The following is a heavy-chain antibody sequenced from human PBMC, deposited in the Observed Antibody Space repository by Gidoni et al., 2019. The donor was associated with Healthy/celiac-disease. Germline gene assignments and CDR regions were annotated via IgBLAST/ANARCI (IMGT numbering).Heavy chain of an antibody. V-gene: IGHV3-30-3*01. CDR3: ARDASSGWRLNWFDP. Sequence: SSYAMHWVRQAPGKGLEWVAVISYDGSNKYYADSVKGRFTISRDNSKNTLYLQMNSLRAEDTAVYYCARDASSGWRLNWFDPWGQGTLVTVSS. CDR1: SSYA. D-gene: IGHD6-19*01. CDR2: ISYDGSNK. J-gene: IGHJ5*02.